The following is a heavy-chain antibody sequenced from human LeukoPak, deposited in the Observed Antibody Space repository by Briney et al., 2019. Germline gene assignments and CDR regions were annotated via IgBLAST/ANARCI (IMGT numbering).Heavy chain of an antibody. CDR1: GGSISSYY. V-gene: IGHV4-4*07. J-gene: IGHJ4*02. Sequence: SETLSLTCTVSGGSISSYYWSWIRQPAGKGLEWIGRIYTSGSTNYNPFLKSRVTISIDTSKNQFSLKLNSVTAADTAVYYCAAESERWLLRSWGQGTLVTVSS. CDR2: IYTSGST. D-gene: IGHD6-19*01. CDR3: AAESERWLLRS.